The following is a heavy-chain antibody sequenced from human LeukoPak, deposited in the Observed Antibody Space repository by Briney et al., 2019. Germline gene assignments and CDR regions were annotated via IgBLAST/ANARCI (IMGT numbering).Heavy chain of an antibody. J-gene: IGHJ5*02. CDR3: ASGGVYCRSGSCPNNWFDP. CDR2: ISAYNGDT. Sequence: ASVKVFCKASGYIFTNYGISWVRQAPGQGLEWMGWISAYNGDTNYAQNLQGRVTMTTDTSTNTAYMELRSLRSDDTAVYYCASGGVYCRSGSCPNNWFDPWGQGTLVTVSS. D-gene: IGHD2-15*01. CDR1: GYIFTNYG. V-gene: IGHV1-18*01.